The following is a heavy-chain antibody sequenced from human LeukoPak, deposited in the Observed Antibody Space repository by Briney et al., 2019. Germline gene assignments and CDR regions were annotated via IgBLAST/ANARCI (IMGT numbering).Heavy chain of an antibody. J-gene: IGHJ5*02. CDR3: ARDYGVNWFDP. CDR1: GFTFSSYS. V-gene: IGHV3-21*01. Sequence: GGSLRLSCAASGFTFSSYSMNLVRQAPGKGLEWVSSISSSSSYIYYADSVKGRFTISRDNAKNSLYLQMNSLRAEDTAVYYCARDYGVNWFDPWGQGTLVTVSS. CDR2: ISSSSSYI. D-gene: IGHD3-10*01.